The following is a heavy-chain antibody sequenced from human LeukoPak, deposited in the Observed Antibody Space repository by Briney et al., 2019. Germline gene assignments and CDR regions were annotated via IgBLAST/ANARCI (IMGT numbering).Heavy chain of an antibody. CDR3: ARGQRGYPY. CDR2: LYYSGNT. CDR1: GGSISSYY. J-gene: IGHJ4*02. Sequence: PSETLSLTCTVSGGSISSYYWSWIRQPPGKGLEWIGYLYYSGNTNYNPSLKSRVTISVDTSKNQFSLKLSSVTAADTAVYYCARGQRGYPYWGQGALVTVSS. V-gene: IGHV4-59*01. D-gene: IGHD5-18*01.